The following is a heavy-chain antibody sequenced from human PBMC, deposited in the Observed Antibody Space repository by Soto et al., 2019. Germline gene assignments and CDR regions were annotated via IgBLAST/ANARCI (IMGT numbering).Heavy chain of an antibody. Sequence: GGSLRLSCAASGFTFSSYDMHWVLQATGKGLEWVSAIGTAGDTYYPGSVKGRFTISRENAKNSLYLQMNSLRAEDTAVYYCARAFDSGSVDYWGQGTLVTVSS. CDR2: IGTAGDT. CDR3: ARAFDSGSVDY. J-gene: IGHJ4*02. D-gene: IGHD6-19*01. V-gene: IGHV3-13*01. CDR1: GFTFSSYD.